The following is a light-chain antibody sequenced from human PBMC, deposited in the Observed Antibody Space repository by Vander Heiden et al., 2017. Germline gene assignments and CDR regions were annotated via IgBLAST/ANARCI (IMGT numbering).Light chain of an antibody. V-gene: IGKV1-5*03. CDR3: QQYDTYSA. Sequence: DIQMTQSPSTLSAPVGDRVTITCRASQSISSWLAWYQQKPGKAPKLINYTASSLESGVPSRCSGSGSGTEFTLTISSLQPDDFATYCCQQYDTYSAFGPGTEVEIK. CDR1: QSISSW. J-gene: IGKJ1*01. CDR2: TAS.